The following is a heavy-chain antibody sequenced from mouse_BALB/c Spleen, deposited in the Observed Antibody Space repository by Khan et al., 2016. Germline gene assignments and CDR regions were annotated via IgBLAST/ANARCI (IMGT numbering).Heavy chain of an antibody. CDR2: IDPANGNT. CDR3: AGAPYDDGVGFAY. J-gene: IGHJ3*01. D-gene: IGHD2-4*01. V-gene: IGHV14-3*02. CDR1: GFNINDSY. Sequence: VQLQQSGAELVKPGASVKLSCTASGFNINDSYMHWVKQRPEQGLEWIGRIDPANGNTKYEPKFQGKATLTADTSSNTAYLQLSSLTSEDTAVSYCAGAPYDDGVGFAYWGQGTLVTVSA.